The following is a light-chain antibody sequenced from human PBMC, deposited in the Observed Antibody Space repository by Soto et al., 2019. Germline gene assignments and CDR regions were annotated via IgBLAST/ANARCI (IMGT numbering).Light chain of an antibody. CDR2: ASS. Sequence: DIQMTQSPSSLSASVGDRVTITCRASQSISIFLIWYQQKPQKAPRLLIYASSTLQSGVPARFSGSGSGTDYTLTISSLQPEDFATYYCQQSYTTPLTFGPGTKV. CDR3: QQSYTTPLT. J-gene: IGKJ3*01. CDR1: QSISIF. V-gene: IGKV1-39*01.